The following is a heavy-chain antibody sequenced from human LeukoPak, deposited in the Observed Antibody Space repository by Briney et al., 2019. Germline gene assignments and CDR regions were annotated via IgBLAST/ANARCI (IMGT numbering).Heavy chain of an antibody. CDR3: ARDGWELTDAFDI. CDR2: IYYSGST. D-gene: IGHD1-26*01. Sequence: PSETLSLTCTVSGGSISSYYWSWIRQPPGKGLEWIGYIYYSGSTNYNPSLKSRVTISVDTSKNQFSLKLSSVTAADTAVYYCARDGWELTDAFDIWGQGTMVTVSS. CDR1: GGSISSYY. J-gene: IGHJ3*02. V-gene: IGHV4-59*01.